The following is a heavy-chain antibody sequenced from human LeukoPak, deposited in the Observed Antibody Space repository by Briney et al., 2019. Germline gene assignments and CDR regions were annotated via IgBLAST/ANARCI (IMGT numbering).Heavy chain of an antibody. J-gene: IGHJ5*02. D-gene: IGHD2-15*01. CDR2: ISYDGSNK. CDR1: GFTFSSYG. CDR3: AAVGEYCSGGSCSWFDP. Sequence: PGRSLRLSCAASGFTFSSYGMHWVRQAPGKGLEWVAVISYDGSNKYYADSVKGRFTISRDNSKNTLYLQMNSLRAEDTAVYYCAAVGEYCSGGSCSWFDPWGQGTLVTVSS. V-gene: IGHV3-30*03.